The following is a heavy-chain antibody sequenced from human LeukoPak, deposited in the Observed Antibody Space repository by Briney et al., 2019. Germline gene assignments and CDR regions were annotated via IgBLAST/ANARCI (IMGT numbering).Heavy chain of an antibody. CDR2: IYHSGST. CDR1: GYSMSSGYY. D-gene: IGHD3-10*01. V-gene: IGHV4-38-2*01. CDR3: ARGTGGYYANFDY. J-gene: IGHJ4*02. Sequence: SETLSLTCDVSGYSMSSGYYWGWIRQPPGKGLEWIGSIYHSGSTYYNPSLKSRVTISVDTSKNQFSLRLSSVTAADTAVYHCARGTGGYYANFDYWGQGTLVTVSS.